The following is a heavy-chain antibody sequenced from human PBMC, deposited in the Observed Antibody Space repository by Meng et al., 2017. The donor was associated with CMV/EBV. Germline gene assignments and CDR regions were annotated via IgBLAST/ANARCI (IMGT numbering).Heavy chain of an antibody. J-gene: IGHJ5*02. D-gene: IGHD2-2*01. CDR1: GYSFTSYW. CDR3: ARRMGSTSSSYWFDP. V-gene: IGHV5-51*01. Sequence: KVSCKGSGYSFTSYWIGWVRQRPGKGREWMGIIYPGDSDTRYSPSFQGQVTISADKSISTAYLQWSSLKASDTAMYYCARRMGSTSSSYWFDPWGQGTLVTVSS. CDR2: IYPGDSDT.